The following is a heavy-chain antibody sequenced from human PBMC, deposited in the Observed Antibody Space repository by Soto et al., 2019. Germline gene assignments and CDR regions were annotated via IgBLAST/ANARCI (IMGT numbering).Heavy chain of an antibody. CDR2: IYYSGST. CDR3: ARDGPYSSSWNYYYYYGMDV. J-gene: IGHJ6*02. CDR1: GGSISSYY. D-gene: IGHD6-13*01. Sequence: ETLSLTCTVSGGSISSYYWSWIRQPPGKGLEWIGYIYYSGSTNYNPSLKSRVTISVDTSKNQFSLKLSSVTAADTAVYYCARDGPYSSSWNYYYYYGMDVWGQGTTVTSP. V-gene: IGHV4-59*01.